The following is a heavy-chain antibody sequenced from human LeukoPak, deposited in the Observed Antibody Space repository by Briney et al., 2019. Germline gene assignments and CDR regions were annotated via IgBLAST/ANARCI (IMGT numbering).Heavy chain of an antibody. V-gene: IGHV3-23*01. D-gene: IGHD6-19*01. CDR2: VSGGGGTT. CDR1: GFTFTSFS. CDR3: AKSKKQSLVQGEGLDC. Sequence: GGSLRLSCAASGFTFTSFSMSWVRQAPGKGLEWVSVVSGGGGTTYYADSVKGRFTISRDNSKNTLYLQMNSLRAEDTAVYYCAKSKKQSLVQGEGLDCWGQGTLVTVSS. J-gene: IGHJ4*02.